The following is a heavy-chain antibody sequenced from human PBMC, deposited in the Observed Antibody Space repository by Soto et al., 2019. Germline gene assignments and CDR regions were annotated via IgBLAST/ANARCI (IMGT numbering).Heavy chain of an antibody. V-gene: IGHV3-23*01. Sequence: PGGSLRLSCAASGFTFSSYAMSWVRQAPGKGLEWVSAISGSGGSTYYADSVKGRFTISRDNSKNTLYLQMNSLRAEDTAVYYCASNLDCSLPKPPMPCYMDVWGKGTTVTAP. CDR2: ISGSGGST. CDR1: GFTFSSYA. D-gene: IGHD2-15*01. J-gene: IGHJ6*03. CDR3: ASNLDCSLPKPPMPCYMDV.